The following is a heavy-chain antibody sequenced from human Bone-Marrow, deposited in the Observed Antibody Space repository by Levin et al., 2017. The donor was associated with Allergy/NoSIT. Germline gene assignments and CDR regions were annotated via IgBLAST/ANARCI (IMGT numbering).Heavy chain of an antibody. CDR3: ARGRFGIRYDLLTGHKLTGGTSMDS. D-gene: IGHD3-9*01. CDR1: DGSLSGYY. V-gene: IGHV4-34*01. J-gene: IGHJ4*02. Sequence: SQTLSLTCAVHDGSLSGYYWTWIRQPPGKGLEWIGEINHGGSTNYNPSLKSRVTISIDTSKNQFSLKVISVTAADTAVYYCARGRFGIRYDLLTGHKLTGGTSMDSWAQGALVTVSS. CDR2: INHGGST.